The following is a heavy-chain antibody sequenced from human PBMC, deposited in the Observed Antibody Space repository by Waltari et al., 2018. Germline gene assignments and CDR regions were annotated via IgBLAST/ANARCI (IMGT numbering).Heavy chain of an antibody. V-gene: IGHV1-8*01. CDR3: ARETLASYFDY. CDR2: INPNSGNT. CDR1: GYTLDSYD. J-gene: IGHJ4*02. D-gene: IGHD2-21*01. Sequence: QVQLVQSGAEVKKPGASVKVSCKASGYTLDSYDISWVRQSTGRGLEWMGFINPNSGNTGYAQSFQGRITITRDTSINTAYMELSSLRSDDTAVYYCARETLASYFDYWGQGTLVTVSS.